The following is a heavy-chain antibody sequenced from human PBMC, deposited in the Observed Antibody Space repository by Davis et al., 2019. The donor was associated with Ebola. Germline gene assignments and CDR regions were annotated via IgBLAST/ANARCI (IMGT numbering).Heavy chain of an antibody. V-gene: IGHV1-2*02. Sequence: ASVKVSCKASGYTFTGYYMHWVRQAPGQGLEWMGWINPNSGGTNYAQKFQGRVTMTRDTSISTAYMELSRLRSDDTAVYYCARDRPAAIRSVYWFDPWGQGTLVTVSS. CDR1: GYTFTGYY. D-gene: IGHD2-2*02. CDR3: ARDRPAAIRSVYWFDP. J-gene: IGHJ5*02. CDR2: INPNSGGT.